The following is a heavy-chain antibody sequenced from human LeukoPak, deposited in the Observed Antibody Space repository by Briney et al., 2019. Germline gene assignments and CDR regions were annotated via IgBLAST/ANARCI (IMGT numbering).Heavy chain of an antibody. CDR2: ISTNGGST. CDR3: SVMHRYYDGSGYWVQ. CDR1: GFTFSSYA. Sequence: PGGSLSLSCGPSGFTFSSYAMSWVRQAPGKGLEWVSGISTNGGSTFYADSVKGRLTLSRDHPRNILYMEMNSLRAEDTGVYYCSVMHRYYDGSGYWVQWGQGTLVTVSS. D-gene: IGHD3-22*01. V-gene: IGHV3-23*01. J-gene: IGHJ4*02.